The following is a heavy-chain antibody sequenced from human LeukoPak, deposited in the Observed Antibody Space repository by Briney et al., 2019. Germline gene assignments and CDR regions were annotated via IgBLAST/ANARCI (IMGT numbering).Heavy chain of an antibody. V-gene: IGHV4-39*07. D-gene: IGHD3-10*01. CDR1: GGSISSSSYY. Sequence: SETLSLTCTVSGGSISSSSYYWGWIRQPPGKGLEWIESIYHSGSTYYNPSLKSRVTISVTTSKNQFSLKLSSVTAADTAVYYRARTNYYGSGSYYNVGFDYWGQGTLVTVSS. CDR3: ARTNYYGSGSYYNVGFDY. CDR2: IYHSGST. J-gene: IGHJ4*02.